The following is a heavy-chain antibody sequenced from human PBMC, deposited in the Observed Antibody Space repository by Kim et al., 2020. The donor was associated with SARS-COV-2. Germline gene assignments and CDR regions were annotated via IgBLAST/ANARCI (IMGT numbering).Heavy chain of an antibody. Sequence: GGSLRLSCAASGFTFSSYSMNWVRQAPGKGLEWVSSISSSSSYIYYADSVKGRFTISRDNAKNSLYLQMNSLRAEDTAVYYCAREEGSGWYGWFDPWGQGTLVTVSS. D-gene: IGHD6-19*01. J-gene: IGHJ5*02. CDR1: GFTFSSYS. CDR2: ISSSSSYI. CDR3: AREEGSGWYGWFDP. V-gene: IGHV3-21*01.